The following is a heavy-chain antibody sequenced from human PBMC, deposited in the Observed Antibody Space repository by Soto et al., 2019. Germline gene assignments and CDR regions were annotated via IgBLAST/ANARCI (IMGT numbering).Heavy chain of an antibody. CDR1: GFTFSAFG. D-gene: IGHD3-10*01. V-gene: IGHV3-30*18. Sequence: GGSLRLSCEASGFTFSAFGMHWVRQAPGKGLEWVAIISYDGILKYYADPVKGRFTISIDTSKSALYLQMNSLRPEDTAVYYCAKDFKISGGHYGSLNYYYGMDVWRQGTTVTVSS. CDR2: ISYDGILK. J-gene: IGHJ6*02. CDR3: AKDFKISGGHYGSLNYYYGMDV.